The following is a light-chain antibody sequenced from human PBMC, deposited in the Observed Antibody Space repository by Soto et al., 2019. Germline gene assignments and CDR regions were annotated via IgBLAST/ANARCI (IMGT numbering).Light chain of an antibody. J-gene: IGKJ5*01. CDR1: QSVSSNY. CDR3: EQYADSIT. Sequence: EIVLTQSPGTLSLSPGERATLSCRASQSVSSNYLAWYQQKPGQAPRLLIYGASSRATGIPDRFSGSGSGTDFSLSISRLEPEDFAVYYCEQYADSITFGQGT. V-gene: IGKV3-20*01. CDR2: GAS.